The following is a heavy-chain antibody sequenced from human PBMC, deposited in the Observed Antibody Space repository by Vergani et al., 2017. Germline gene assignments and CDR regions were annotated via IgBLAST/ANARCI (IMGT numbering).Heavy chain of an antibody. CDR1: GGTFSSYA. CDR3: ASPGGVSSSWYYYYYYYMDV. V-gene: IGHV7-4-1*02. J-gene: IGHJ6*03. D-gene: IGHD6-13*01. CDR2: INTNTGNP. Sequence: QVQLVQSGAEVKKPGSSVKVSCKASGGTFSSYAMNWVRQAPGQGLEWMGWINTNTGNPTYAQGFTGRFVFSLDTSVSTAYLQISSLKAEDTAVYYCASPGGVSSSWYYYYYYYMDVWGKGTTVTVSS.